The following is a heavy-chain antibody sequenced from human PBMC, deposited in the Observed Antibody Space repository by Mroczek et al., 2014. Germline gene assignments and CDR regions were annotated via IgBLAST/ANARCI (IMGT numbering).Heavy chain of an antibody. CDR3: ARVKQRGVIPYYFDY. V-gene: IGHV3-11*01. J-gene: IGHJ4*02. CDR2: ISSSGSTI. Sequence: QVQLVQSGGGLVKPGGSLRLSCAASGFTFSDYYMSWIRQAPGKGLEWVSYISSSGSTIYYADSVKGRFTISRDNAKNSLYLQMNSLRAEDMAVYYCARVKQRGVIPYYFDYWGQGTLVTVSS. CDR1: GFTFSDYY. D-gene: IGHD3-10*01.